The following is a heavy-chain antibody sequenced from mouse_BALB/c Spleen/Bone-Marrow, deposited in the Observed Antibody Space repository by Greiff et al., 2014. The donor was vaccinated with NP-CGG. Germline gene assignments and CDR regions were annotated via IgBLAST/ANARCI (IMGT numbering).Heavy chain of an antibody. CDR2: INPSNGRT. J-gene: IGHJ1*01. Sequence: LVESGAELVKPGASVKLSCKASGYTFTSYWMHWVKQRPGQGLEWIGEINPSNGRTNYNEKFKSKATLTVDKSSSTAYMQLSSLTSEDSAVHYCARWNYYGSLYWYFDVWGAGTTVTVSS. D-gene: IGHD1-1*01. V-gene: IGHV1S81*02. CDR3: ARWNYYGSLYWYFDV. CDR1: GYTFTSYW.